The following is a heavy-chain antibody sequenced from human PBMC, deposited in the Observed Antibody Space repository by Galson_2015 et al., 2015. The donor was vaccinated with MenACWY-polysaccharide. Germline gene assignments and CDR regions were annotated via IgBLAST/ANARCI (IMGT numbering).Heavy chain of an antibody. Sequence: LRLSCAASGFTFSSYWMHWVRQALGKGLVWVSRINSDGKSTSYADSVKGRFTISRDNAKNTLYLQMNSLRGEDTAVYYCARVREQWLLGGPFDYWGQGTLVTVSS. V-gene: IGHV3-74*01. CDR2: INSDGKST. CDR3: ARVREQWLLGGPFDY. CDR1: GFTFSSYW. J-gene: IGHJ4*02. D-gene: IGHD6-19*01.